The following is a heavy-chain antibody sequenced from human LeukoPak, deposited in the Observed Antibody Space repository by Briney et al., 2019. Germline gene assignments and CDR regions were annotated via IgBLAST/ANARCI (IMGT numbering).Heavy chain of an antibody. D-gene: IGHD1-26*01. CDR3: ARLGSYHDF. V-gene: IGHV4-4*09. Sequence: PSETLSLTCTVSGASISNYYWSWILQTPEKGLEWMGHIHSSGGSSYYPSLKSRLTLSIDTSRNQLSLKLPTVTAADTAVYVCARLGSYHDFWGQGALVTVSS. CDR1: GASISNYY. J-gene: IGHJ4*02. CDR2: IHSSGGS.